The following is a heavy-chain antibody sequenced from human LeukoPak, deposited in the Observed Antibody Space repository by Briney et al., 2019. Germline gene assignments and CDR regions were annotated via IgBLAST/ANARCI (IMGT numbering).Heavy chain of an antibody. J-gene: IGHJ4*02. CDR1: GYTFTGYY. CDR3: ARGVYYDFWSGSPDDY. CDR2: INPNSGGT. Sequence: ASVKVSCKASGYTFTGYYMHWVRQAPGQGLEWMGWINPNSGGTNYAQKFQGWVTMTRDTSISTAYMELSRLRSDDTAVYYCARGVYYDFWSGSPDDYWGQGTLVTVSS. D-gene: IGHD3-3*01. V-gene: IGHV1-2*04.